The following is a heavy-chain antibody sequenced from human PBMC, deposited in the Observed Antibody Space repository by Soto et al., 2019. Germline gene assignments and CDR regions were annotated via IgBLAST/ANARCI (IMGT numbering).Heavy chain of an antibody. CDR3: ARPPDLDS. Sequence: GGSLRLSCAASGFTFSSHNMVWVRQAPGKGLEWLSYIISSGINLNYADSVKGRFTISRDNAKNSLYLQMNSLRDEDTAVYYCARPPDLDSWGQGTLVTVSS. CDR2: IISSGINL. V-gene: IGHV3-48*02. J-gene: IGHJ4*02. CDR1: GFTFSSHN.